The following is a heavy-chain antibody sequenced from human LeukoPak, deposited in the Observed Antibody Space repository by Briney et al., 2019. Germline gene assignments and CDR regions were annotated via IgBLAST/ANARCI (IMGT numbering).Heavy chain of an antibody. V-gene: IGHV4-31*03. J-gene: IGHJ3*02. CDR2: IYYSGST. CDR1: GGSISSGGYY. Sequence: SQTLSLTCTVSGGSISSGGYYWSWIRQHPGKGLEWIGYIYYSGSTYYNPSLKSRVTISVDTSKNQFSLKLSSVTAADTAVYYCARDDTMRVAFDIWDQGTMVTVSS. CDR3: ARDDTMRVAFDI. D-gene: IGHD3-10*01.